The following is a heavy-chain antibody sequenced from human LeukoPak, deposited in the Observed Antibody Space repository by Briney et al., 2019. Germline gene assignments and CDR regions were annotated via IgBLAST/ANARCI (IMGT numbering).Heavy chain of an antibody. CDR1: GGSISSSRYY. CDR2: IYHSGST. V-gene: IGHV4-39*01. J-gene: IGHJ4*02. Sequence: SETLSLTCTVSGGSISSSRYYWGWIRQPPGKGLEWIGSIYHSGSTYYNPSLKSRVNISIDTSKNQFSLKLSSVTAADTAVYYCARRVETAYFDYWGQGTLVTVSS. CDR3: ARRVETAYFDY. D-gene: IGHD1-1*01.